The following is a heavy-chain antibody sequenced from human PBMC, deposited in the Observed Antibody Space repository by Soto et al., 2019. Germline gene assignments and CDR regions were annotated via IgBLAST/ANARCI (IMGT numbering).Heavy chain of an antibody. CDR1: GYTFTSYG. CDR3: ARVGDIDSSLGYCYYGMDV. CDR2: ISAYNGNT. V-gene: IGHV1-18*04. Sequence: ASVKVSCKASGYTFTSYGISWVRQAPGQGLEWMGWISAYNGNTNYAQKLQGRVTMTTDTSTSTAYMELRSLRSDDTAVYYCARVGDIDSSLGYCYYGMDVWGQGTTVTVSS. D-gene: IGHD2-15*01. J-gene: IGHJ6*02.